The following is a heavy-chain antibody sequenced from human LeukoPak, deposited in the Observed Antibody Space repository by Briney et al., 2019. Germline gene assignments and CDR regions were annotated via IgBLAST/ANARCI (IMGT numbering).Heavy chain of an antibody. CDR3: ARDVAGKRDITCGGDCYGVDY. CDR2: ISSSSSYI. CDR1: GFTFSTYS. D-gene: IGHD2-21*01. V-gene: IGHV3-21*01. Sequence: GGSLRLSCAASGFTFSTYSMNWVRQAPGKGLEWVSSISSSSSYIYYADSVKGRFTISRDNAKNSLYLQMNSLRAEDTAVYYCARDVAGKRDITCGGDCYGVDYWGQGTLVTVSS. J-gene: IGHJ4*02.